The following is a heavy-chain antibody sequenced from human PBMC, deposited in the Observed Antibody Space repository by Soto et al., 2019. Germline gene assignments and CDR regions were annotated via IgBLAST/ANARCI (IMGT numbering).Heavy chain of an antibody. CDR3: AHIVVAGLGYYFDY. V-gene: IGHV2-5*02. CDR1: GFSLSSTRMA. D-gene: IGHD6-19*01. Sequence: QITLKESGPTLVKPTQTLTLTCTFSGFSLSSTRMAVGWIRQPPGKALEWLALIYWDDDKRYSPFLKSRLTIPKDTSKNPVVLTMSHMDPVDTARYYCAHIVVAGLGYYFDYWGQGTLVTVSS. CDR2: IYWDDDK. J-gene: IGHJ4*02.